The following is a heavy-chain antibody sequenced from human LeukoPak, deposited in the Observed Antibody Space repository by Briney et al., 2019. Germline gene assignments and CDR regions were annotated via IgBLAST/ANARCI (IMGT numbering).Heavy chain of an antibody. CDR2: INPNSGGT. Sequence: ASVKVSCTASGYTFTGYYIHWVRQAPGQGLEWVGWINPNSGGTNYAQKFQGRVTMTRDTSIRTAYMELSRLRSDDTAMYYCARYYIEGRCFDYWGQGTLVTVSS. D-gene: IGHD3-10*01. V-gene: IGHV1-2*02. J-gene: IGHJ4*02. CDR1: GYTFTGYY. CDR3: ARYYIEGRCFDY.